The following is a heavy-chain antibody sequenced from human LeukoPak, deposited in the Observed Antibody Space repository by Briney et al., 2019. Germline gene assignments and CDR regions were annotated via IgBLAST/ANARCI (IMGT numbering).Heavy chain of an antibody. V-gene: IGHV3-21*01. CDR2: ISSSSAYT. CDR1: GFTFRSYS. D-gene: IGHD3-10*01. CDR3: VRGYHSGSYFG. J-gene: IGHJ4*02. Sequence: GGSLRLSCAASGFTFRSYSMHWVRQAPGKGLEWVSSISSSSAYTYYADSVKGRFTISRDNAKNSLFLQMNSLRAEDTAVYYCVRGYHSGSYFGWGQGTLVTVSS.